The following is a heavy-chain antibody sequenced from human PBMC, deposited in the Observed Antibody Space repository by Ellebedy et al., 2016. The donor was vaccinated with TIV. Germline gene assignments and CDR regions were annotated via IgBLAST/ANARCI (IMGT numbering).Heavy chain of an antibody. J-gene: IGHJ6*02. CDR1: GFTFGSYA. D-gene: IGHD3-22*01. CDR2: IGGSGSST. Sequence: PGGSLRLSCAASGFTFGSYAMNWVRQAPGKGLEWVSAIGGSGSSTYYADSVKGRFTISRDNSKNTLYLQMNSLRAEDTAVYYCAKRVYDSSGFYPGAMDVWGQGTTVTVSS. CDR3: AKRVYDSSGFYPGAMDV. V-gene: IGHV3-23*01.